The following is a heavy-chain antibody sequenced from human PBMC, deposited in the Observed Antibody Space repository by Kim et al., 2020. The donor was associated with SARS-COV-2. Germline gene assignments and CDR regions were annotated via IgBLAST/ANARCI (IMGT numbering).Heavy chain of an antibody. D-gene: IGHD2-21*01. V-gene: IGHV3-48*03. J-gene: IGHJ6*02. CDR3: ARGDAIFIFYYGMDV. Sequence: ADSVRGRFTIARDDGKGSLYLQMNSLRVEDTAVYYCARGDAIFIFYYGMDVWGRGTTVTVSS.